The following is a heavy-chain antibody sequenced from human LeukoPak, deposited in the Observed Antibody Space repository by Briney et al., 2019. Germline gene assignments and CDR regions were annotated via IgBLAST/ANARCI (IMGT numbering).Heavy chain of an antibody. J-gene: IGHJ5*02. D-gene: IGHD6-19*01. Sequence: PSETLSLTCTVSGGSISSYYWSWIRQPPGKGLEWIGYIYYSGSTNYNPSLKSRVTISVDTSKNQFSLKLSSVTAADTAVYYCAGIAVAGTNWFDPWGQGTLVTVS. CDR1: GGSISSYY. CDR3: AGIAVAGTNWFDP. V-gene: IGHV4-59*01. CDR2: IYYSGST.